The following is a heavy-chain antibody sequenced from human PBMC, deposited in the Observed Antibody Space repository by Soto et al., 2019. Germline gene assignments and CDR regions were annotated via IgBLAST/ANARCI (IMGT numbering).Heavy chain of an antibody. CDR2: INPNSGGT. Sequence: GASVKVSCKASGYTFTGCYMHWVRQAPGQGLEWMGWINPNSGGTNYAQKFQGWVTMTRDTSISTAYMELSRLRSDDTAVYYCARSDFWSGYIYYYYGMDVWGQGTTVTVSS. J-gene: IGHJ6*02. D-gene: IGHD3-3*01. CDR1: GYTFTGCY. CDR3: ARSDFWSGYIYYYYGMDV. V-gene: IGHV1-2*04.